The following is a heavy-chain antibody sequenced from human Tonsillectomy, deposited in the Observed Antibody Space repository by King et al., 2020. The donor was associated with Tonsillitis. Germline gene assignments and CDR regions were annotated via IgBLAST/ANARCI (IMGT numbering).Heavy chain of an antibody. Sequence: VQLVESGGGLVKPGGSLRISCAASGFTFSSYSMNWVRQAPGKGLEWVSSITTSSSYIYYADSVKGRFTISRDNAKNSLYLQMNSLRAEDTAIYYCARVGDWGSDSYFDYWGQGTLVTVSS. CDR3: ARVGDWGSDSYFDY. J-gene: IGHJ4*02. CDR1: GFTFSSYS. CDR2: ITTSSSYI. V-gene: IGHV3-21*01. D-gene: IGHD7-27*01.